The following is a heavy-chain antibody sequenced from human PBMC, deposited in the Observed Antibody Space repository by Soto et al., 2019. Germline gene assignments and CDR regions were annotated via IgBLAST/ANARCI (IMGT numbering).Heavy chain of an antibody. Sequence: SETLSLTCTVSGGSISSYYWSWIRQPPGKGLEWIGYIYYSGSTNYNPSLKSRVTISVDTSKNQFSLKLSSVTAADTAVYYCARDERRGSSGLGHAFDIWGQGTMVTVSS. V-gene: IGHV4-59*01. CDR2: IYYSGST. J-gene: IGHJ3*02. CDR1: GGSISSYY. D-gene: IGHD6-19*01. CDR3: ARDERRGSSGLGHAFDI.